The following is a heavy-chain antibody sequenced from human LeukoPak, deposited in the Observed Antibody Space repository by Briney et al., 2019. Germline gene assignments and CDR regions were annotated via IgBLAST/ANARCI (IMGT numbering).Heavy chain of an antibody. D-gene: IGHD3-9*01. Sequence: SETLSLTCTVSGAFTNSYYWSWIRQPAGKGLEWIGRVYTSGITNYNPSLKSRITMSVDTSKNQFSLKLTSVTAADTAVYYCARHNGFDRGYYYYMDVWGKGTTVTVSS. CDR3: ARHNGFDRGYYYYMDV. J-gene: IGHJ6*03. CDR2: VYTSGIT. V-gene: IGHV4-4*07. CDR1: GAFTNSYY.